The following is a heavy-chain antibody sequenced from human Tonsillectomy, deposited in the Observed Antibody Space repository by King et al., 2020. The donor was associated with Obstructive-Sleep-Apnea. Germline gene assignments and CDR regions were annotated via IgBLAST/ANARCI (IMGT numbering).Heavy chain of an antibody. CDR2: IYYSGSA. Sequence: QLQESGPGLVKPSQTLSLTCTVSGVSISSGGYHWSWIRQHPGKGLEGIGYIYYSGSASFPPSLKSRVTLSVDTSKNEFSLKLSLVTAADTAVYYCARLPGGNYGMDVWGQGTTVTVSS. V-gene: IGHV4-31*03. CDR1: GVSISSGGYH. CDR3: ARLPGGNYGMDV. D-gene: IGHD3-16*01. J-gene: IGHJ6*02.